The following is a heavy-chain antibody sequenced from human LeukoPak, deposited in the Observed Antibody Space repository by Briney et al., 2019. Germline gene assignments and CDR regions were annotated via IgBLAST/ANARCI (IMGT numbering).Heavy chain of an antibody. CDR1: GYSICSGYY. CDR2: IHHSGST. D-gene: IGHD1-1*01. V-gene: IGHV4-38-2*02. J-gene: IGHJ4*02. Sequence: SETLSLTCTVSGYSICSGYYWGWIRQPPGKGLEWIGSIHHSGSTYYNPSLKSRVTISVDTSKNQFSLKLNSVTAADTAVYYCARGDRNWNYYDYWGQGTLVTVSS. CDR3: ARGDRNWNYYDY.